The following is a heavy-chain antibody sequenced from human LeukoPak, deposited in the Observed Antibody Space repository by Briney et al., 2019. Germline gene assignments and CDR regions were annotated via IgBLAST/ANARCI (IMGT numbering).Heavy chain of an antibody. V-gene: IGHV1-69*13. CDR2: IIPIFGTA. Sequence: ASVKVSCKASGGTFSSYAISWVRQAPGQGLEWMGGIIPIFGTANYAQKFQGRVTITADESTSTAYMELSSPRSEDTAVYYCARGIDYGDYDNWFDPWGQGTLVTVSS. J-gene: IGHJ5*02. CDR1: GGTFSSYA. D-gene: IGHD4-17*01. CDR3: ARGIDYGDYDNWFDP.